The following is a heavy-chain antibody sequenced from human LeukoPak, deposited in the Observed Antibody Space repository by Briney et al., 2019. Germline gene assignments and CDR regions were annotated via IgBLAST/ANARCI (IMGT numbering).Heavy chain of an antibody. D-gene: IGHD1-26*01. CDR2: IYPGDSDT. J-gene: IGHJ6*02. Sequence: GESLKISCKGSGYSFTSYWIGWVRQMPGKGLEWTGIIYPGDSDTRYSPSFQGQVTISADKSISTAYLQWSSLKASDTAMYYCARISGSYSNYYYGMDVWGQGTTVTVSS. V-gene: IGHV5-51*01. CDR1: GYSFTSYW. CDR3: ARISGSYSNYYYGMDV.